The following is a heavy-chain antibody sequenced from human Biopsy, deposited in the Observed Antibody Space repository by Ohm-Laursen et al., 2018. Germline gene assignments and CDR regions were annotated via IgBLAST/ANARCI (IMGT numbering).Heavy chain of an antibody. V-gene: IGHV3-33*08. Sequence: SLRLSCAASGFNVNNKFMSWVRQAPGKGLEWLAVIWYDGSNKYYGDSVQGRFTISRDNSKNTAYLQMNSLRAEDTAIYYCARDSTINTVTTANYWGQGTLVTVSS. CDR3: ARDSTINTVTTANY. CDR2: IWYDGSNK. CDR1: GFNVNNKF. D-gene: IGHD4-11*01. J-gene: IGHJ4*02.